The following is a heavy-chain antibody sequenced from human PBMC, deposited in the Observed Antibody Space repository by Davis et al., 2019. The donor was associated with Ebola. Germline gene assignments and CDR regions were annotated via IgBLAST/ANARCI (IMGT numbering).Heavy chain of an antibody. D-gene: IGHD3-3*01. J-gene: IGHJ4*02. CDR1: GFTLSGYD. V-gene: IGHV3-33*03. CDR3: AKERGHDFWSGYDATFDY. Sequence: PGGSLRLSCAASGFTLSGYDMNWVRQAPGKGLEWVAVVYHDGTIKYYGDSVRGRFTISRDNSKNTLYLQMNNLRSEDTAVYFCAKERGHDFWSGYDATFDYWGQGTLVTVSS. CDR2: VYHDGTIK.